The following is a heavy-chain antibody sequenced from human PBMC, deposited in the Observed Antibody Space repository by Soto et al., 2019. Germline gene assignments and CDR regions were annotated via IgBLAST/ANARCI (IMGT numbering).Heavy chain of an antibody. V-gene: IGHV4-4*07. CDR2: IYATGTT. Sequence: SETLSLTCTVSGASISGFYWSWIRKSAGKGLEWIGRIYATGTTDYNPSLKGRVMMSVDTSKKQFSLKLRSVTAADTAVYYCVRDGTKTLRDWFDPWGQGISVTVSS. CDR3: VRDGTKTLRDWFDP. CDR1: GASISGFY. J-gene: IGHJ5*02. D-gene: IGHD1-1*01.